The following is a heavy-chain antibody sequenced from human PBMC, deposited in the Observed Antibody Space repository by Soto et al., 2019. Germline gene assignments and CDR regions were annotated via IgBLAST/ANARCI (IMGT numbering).Heavy chain of an antibody. CDR2: IYYSGST. Sequence: TSGTLFLTCSFFGGSIISYYWRWIRQPPGEGPEWIGYIYYSGSTNYNPSLKSRVTISVDTSKNQFSLKLSSVTAADTAVYYCARSGGSYYYYSSGYYYAYWGQGTLVTVSS. J-gene: IGHJ4*02. D-gene: IGHD3-22*01. CDR3: ARSGGSYYYYSSGYYYAY. CDR1: GGSIISYY. V-gene: IGHV4-59*01.